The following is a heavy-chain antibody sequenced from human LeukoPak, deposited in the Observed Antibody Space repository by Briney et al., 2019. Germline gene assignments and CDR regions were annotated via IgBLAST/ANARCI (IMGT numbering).Heavy chain of an antibody. D-gene: IGHD5-12*01. CDR2: IYYSGST. V-gene: IGHV4-61*01. J-gene: IGHJ4*02. CDR3: ARGPNSGYGRFDY. CDR1: GGSVSSGSYY. Sequence: SETLSLTCTVSGGSVSSGSYYWSWIRQPPGKGLEWIGYIYYSGSTNYNPSLRGRVTISVDTSNNQFSLKLNSVTAADTAVYYCARGPNSGYGRFDYWGQGTLVTVSS.